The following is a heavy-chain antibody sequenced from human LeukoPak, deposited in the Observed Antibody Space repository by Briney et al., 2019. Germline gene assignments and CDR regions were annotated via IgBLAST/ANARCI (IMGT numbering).Heavy chain of an antibody. Sequence: SETLSLTCTVSGGSISSSNYYWGWIRQPPGKRMEWIGSIYYRGSTYYNPSLKRRVTISVDTSKHQFSLKLSSVTAADTAVYYCRPYYYDSSGYLVDYWGQGTLVTVSS. CDR2: IYYRGST. CDR3: RPYYYDSSGYLVDY. V-gene: IGHV4-39*01. J-gene: IGHJ4*02. D-gene: IGHD3-22*01. CDR1: GGSISSSNYY.